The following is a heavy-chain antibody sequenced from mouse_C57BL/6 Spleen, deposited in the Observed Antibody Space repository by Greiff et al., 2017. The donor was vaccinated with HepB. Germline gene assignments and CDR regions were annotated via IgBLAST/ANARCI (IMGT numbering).Heavy chain of an antibody. J-gene: IGHJ2*01. V-gene: IGHV1-80*01. CDR2: IYPGDGDT. D-gene: IGHD2-2*01. CDR3: ARSPMVTTGYYFDY. Sequence: QVQLQHSGAELVKPGASVKISCKASGYAFSSYWMNWVKQRPGKGLEWIGQIYPGDGDTNYNGKFKGKATLTADKSSSTAYMQLSSLTSEDSAVYFCARSPMVTTGYYFDYWGQGTTLTVSS. CDR1: GYAFSSYW.